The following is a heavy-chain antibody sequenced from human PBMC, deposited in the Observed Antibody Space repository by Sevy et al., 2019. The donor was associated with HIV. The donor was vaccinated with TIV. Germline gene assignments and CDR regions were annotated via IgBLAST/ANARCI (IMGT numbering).Heavy chain of an antibody. CDR3: ASDSGTYTYYFDY. V-gene: IGHV4-34*01. J-gene: IGHJ4*02. CDR2: INHSGTT. CDR1: SESFRRYY. Sequence: SETLSLTCAVYSESFRRYYWNWIRQSPEKGLEWIGEINHSGTTNYNPSLKSRVTISVDPSRNQFSLKLNSVTAADTAVYYCASDSGTYTYYFDYWGQGTPVTDSS. D-gene: IGHD1-26*01.